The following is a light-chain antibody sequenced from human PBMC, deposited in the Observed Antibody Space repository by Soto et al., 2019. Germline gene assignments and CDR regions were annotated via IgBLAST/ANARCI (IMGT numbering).Light chain of an antibody. CDR2: DAS. CDR1: ESIGKF. CDR3: QQFSSYPLT. J-gene: IGKJ4*01. Sequence: EVVLTQSPATLSLSPGERATLSCRASESIGKFLAWYRQIPGQAPRLLIYDASNRATGIPDRFSGGGSGTDFTLTISRLEPEDFAVYYCQQFSSYPLTFGGGTKVDIK. V-gene: IGKV3-11*01.